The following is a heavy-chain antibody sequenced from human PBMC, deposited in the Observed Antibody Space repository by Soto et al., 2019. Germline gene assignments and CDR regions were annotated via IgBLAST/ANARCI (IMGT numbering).Heavy chain of an antibody. V-gene: IGHV3-53*01. D-gene: IGHD6-19*01. Sequence: EVQLVESGGGLIQPGGSLRLSCAASGFSVSSKYMTWVRQAPGKGLEWVSVIYGGGSTYYAASVKGRFTISRDNSKITSNLQMKTLRAELTTVNYCVQTTGWPGFDFWCQGTVVSVPS. CDR1: GFSVSSKY. CDR3: VQTTGWPGFDF. CDR2: IYGGGST. J-gene: IGHJ4*02.